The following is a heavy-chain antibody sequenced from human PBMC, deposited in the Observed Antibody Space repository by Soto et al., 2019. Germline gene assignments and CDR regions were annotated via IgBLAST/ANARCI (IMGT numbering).Heavy chain of an antibody. Sequence: ASVKVSCKASGYTFTGYYMHWVRQAPGQGLEWMGWINPNSGGTNYAQKFQGRVTMTRDTSISTAYMELSRLRSDDTAVYYCARHRSSWYSMDVWRQGTTVTVS. CDR2: INPNSGGT. V-gene: IGHV1-2*02. D-gene: IGHD6-13*01. CDR3: ARHRSSWYSMDV. J-gene: IGHJ6*02. CDR1: GYTFTGYY.